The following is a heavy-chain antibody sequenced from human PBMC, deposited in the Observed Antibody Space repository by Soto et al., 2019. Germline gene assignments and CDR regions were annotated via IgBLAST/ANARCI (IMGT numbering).Heavy chain of an antibody. D-gene: IGHD6-19*01. Sequence: QVQRVESGGGVVQPGRSLRLSCAASGFSFSDFGMNWVRKAPGKGLEWVAIISYDGRDQYYADSVKGRFTISRDNSRNTLLLQVSRLRTDDTAVYFCLKERSPRSCWQKKGPVDSGGQGTLVTVSS. CDR2: ISYDGRDQ. CDR1: GFSFSDFG. J-gene: IGHJ4*02. V-gene: IGHV3-30*03. CDR3: LKERSPRSCWQKKGPVDS.